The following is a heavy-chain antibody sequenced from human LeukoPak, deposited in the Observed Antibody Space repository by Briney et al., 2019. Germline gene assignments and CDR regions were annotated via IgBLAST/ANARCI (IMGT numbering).Heavy chain of an antibody. J-gene: IGHJ4*02. CDR3: ARGVAGATGY. CDR1: GFTFGDYA. Sequence: GGSLRLSCTASGFTFGDYAMSWFRQAPGKGLEWVCFIRSKAYGETTEYAESVQGRFTISRDDSKSIAYLQMNSLKTEDTAVYYCARGVAGATGYWGQGTLVTVSS. D-gene: IGHD1-26*01. V-gene: IGHV3-49*03. CDR2: IRSKAYGETT.